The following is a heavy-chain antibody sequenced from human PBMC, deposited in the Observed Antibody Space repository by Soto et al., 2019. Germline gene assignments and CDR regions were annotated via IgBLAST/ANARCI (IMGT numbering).Heavy chain of an antibody. CDR3: VKGRNWASGSDY. J-gene: IGHJ4*02. CDR1: GFTFSDNY. V-gene: IGHV3-11*05. D-gene: IGHD7-27*01. Sequence: QVQLVESGGGLVKPGGSLRLSCAASGFTFSDNYMSWIRQAPGKGLEWVSYINSRSSSTNYVDSVKGRFTISRDNAKNLLYLQMSSLTVEDTAVYYCVKGRNWASGSDYRGQGTLVTVSS. CDR2: INSRSSST.